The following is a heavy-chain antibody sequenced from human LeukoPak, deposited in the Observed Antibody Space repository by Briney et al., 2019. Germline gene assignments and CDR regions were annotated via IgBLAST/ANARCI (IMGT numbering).Heavy chain of an antibody. D-gene: IGHD6-19*01. CDR2: ISAYNGNT. CDR3: ARDYSSGWGVVDY. CDR1: DYTFSTYG. Sequence: GASVKVSCKASDYTFSTYGVSWVRQAPGQGLEWMGWISAYNGNTNCAQKFQGRLTMTTDTSTSTAYMELRSLRSDDTAVYYCARDYSSGWGVVDYWGQGTLVTVSS. J-gene: IGHJ4*02. V-gene: IGHV1-18*01.